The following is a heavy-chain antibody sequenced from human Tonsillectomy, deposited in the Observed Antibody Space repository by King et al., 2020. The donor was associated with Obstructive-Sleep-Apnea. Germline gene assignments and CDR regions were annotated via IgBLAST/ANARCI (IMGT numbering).Heavy chain of an antibody. CDR2: ISYDGTNK. Sequence: VQLVESGGGVVQPGRSLRLSCAASGFTFSNYAMHWVRQAPGKGLEWVAVISYDGTNKYFADSVKGRFTISRDNSKSTLYLQMSSLRAEDTAVYYCARDFSGYCSSTTCYAINGMDVWGQGPTVTVSS. CDR1: GFTFSNYA. V-gene: IGHV3-30-3*01. J-gene: IGHJ6*02. D-gene: IGHD2-2*01. CDR3: ARDFSGYCSSTTCYAINGMDV.